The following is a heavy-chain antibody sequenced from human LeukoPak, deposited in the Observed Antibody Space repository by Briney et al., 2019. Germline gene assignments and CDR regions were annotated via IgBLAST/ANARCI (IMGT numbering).Heavy chain of an antibody. CDR1: GFTFSSYE. D-gene: IGHD5-24*01. V-gene: IGHV3-48*03. Sequence: GGSLRLSCAASGFTFSSYEMNWVRQAPGKGLEWVSYISSSGSTIYYAASVKGPFTLSRDNDHNSLYLQINSPAAEDTAVYYCARGYCRMATMVDYFDYWGQGTLVTVSS. CDR2: ISSSGSTI. J-gene: IGHJ4*02. CDR3: ARGYCRMATMVDYFDY.